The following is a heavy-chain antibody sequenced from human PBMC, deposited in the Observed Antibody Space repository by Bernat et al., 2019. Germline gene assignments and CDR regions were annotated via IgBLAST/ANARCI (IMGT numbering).Heavy chain of an antibody. CDR3: AKVSGSSGWLVLEY. CDR1: GFTFNNYG. Sequence: QVQLVESGGGVVQPGRSLRLSCAASGFTFNNYGMHWVRQAPGKGLEWVAVISYDGKKQYYADSVEGRFTISRDNSKDTLYLQMNSLRVEDTAVYYCAKVSGSSGWLVLEYWGQGTLVTVSS. V-gene: IGHV3-30*18. CDR2: ISYDGKKQ. D-gene: IGHD6-19*01. J-gene: IGHJ4*02.